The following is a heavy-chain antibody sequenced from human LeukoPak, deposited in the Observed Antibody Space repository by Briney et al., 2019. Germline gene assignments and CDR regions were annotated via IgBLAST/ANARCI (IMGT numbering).Heavy chain of an antibody. Sequence: SETLSLTCTVSGGSISSNTYYWGWIRQPPGKGLEWIGSIYYSGSTNYNPSLKSRVTISVDTSKNQFSLKLSSVTAADTAVYYCARDRTLFDYWGQGTLVTVSS. D-gene: IGHD1-14*01. J-gene: IGHJ4*02. CDR1: GGSISSNTYY. CDR2: IYYSGST. V-gene: IGHV4-39*07. CDR3: ARDRTLFDY.